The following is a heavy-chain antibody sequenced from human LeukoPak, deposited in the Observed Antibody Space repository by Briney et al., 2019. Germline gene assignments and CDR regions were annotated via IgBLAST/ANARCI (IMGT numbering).Heavy chain of an antibody. J-gene: IGHJ4*02. CDR3: ARSAHSSGWYDY. Sequence: SETLSLTCTVSGGSISSYYWSWIRQPPGKGLEWIGYIYYSGSTNYNPPLKSRVTISVDTSKNQFSLRLSSVTAADTAVYYCARSAHSSGWYDYWGQGTLVTVSS. CDR2: IYYSGST. CDR1: GGSISSYY. D-gene: IGHD6-19*01. V-gene: IGHV4-59*08.